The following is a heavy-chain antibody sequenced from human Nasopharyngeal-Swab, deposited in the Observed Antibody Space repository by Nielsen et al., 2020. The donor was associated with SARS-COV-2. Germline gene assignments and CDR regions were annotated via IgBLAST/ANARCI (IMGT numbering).Heavy chain of an antibody. Sequence: GGSLRLSCAASGFDFSTFWMAWVRQAPGKGLEWVASIKQDEHEKFYVDSVKGRFTISRDDAKNSLSLQMNSLRVEDTAVYYCARALWSGYIWGQGTLVTVSS. CDR3: ARALWSGYI. CDR1: GFDFSTFW. D-gene: IGHD3-3*01. V-gene: IGHV3-7*01. CDR2: IKQDEHEK. J-gene: IGHJ4*02.